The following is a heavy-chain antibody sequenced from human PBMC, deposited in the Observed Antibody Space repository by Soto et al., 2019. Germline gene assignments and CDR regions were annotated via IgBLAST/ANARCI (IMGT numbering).Heavy chain of an antibody. CDR3: ARSAIGSPRAFDL. Sequence: GSLRLSCAASGFAFSSHPMSWVRQAPEKGLEWVAGISDGGDLTYNADSVRGRFAISRDNSRNTLYLQMNSLRAEDTAVYYCARSAIGSPRAFDLWGQGTMVTVSS. J-gene: IGHJ3*01. CDR2: ISDGGDLT. D-gene: IGHD1-26*01. V-gene: IGHV3-23*01. CDR1: GFAFSSHP.